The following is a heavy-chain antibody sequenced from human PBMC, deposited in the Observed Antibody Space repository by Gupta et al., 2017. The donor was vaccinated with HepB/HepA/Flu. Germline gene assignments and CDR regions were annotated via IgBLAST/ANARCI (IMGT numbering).Heavy chain of an antibody. D-gene: IGHD6-19*01. Sequence: EVQLLESGGGLVQPGGSLRLSCAASGFTFTNYAMSWVRQAPGKGLEWVSAISNGGGSTFYADSVKGRFTIARDNSRNTLYLQMSSLRAEDTAVYYCEKDGNAWYDLGNFDYWGQGTLVTVSA. J-gene: IGHJ4*02. CDR2: ISNGGGST. V-gene: IGHV3-23*01. CDR1: GFTFTNYA. CDR3: EKDGNAWYDLGNFDY.